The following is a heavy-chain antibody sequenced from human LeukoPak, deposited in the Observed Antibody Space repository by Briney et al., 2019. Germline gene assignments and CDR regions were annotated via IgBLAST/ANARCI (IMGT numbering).Heavy chain of an antibody. V-gene: IGHV1-8*01. J-gene: IGHJ3*02. CDR3: AGAIPFRYMLGGDYYEKSSHGFVI. D-gene: IGHD2-21*02. Sequence: ASVKVSCKASGYTFTSYDVNWVRQAAGQGLEWMGWMNPNSGNRGYAQKLQGRVTMTTDASTNTAYMELNSLYSEDTAVYYCAGAIPFRYMLGGDYYEKSSHGFVIWGQGTMVTVSS. CDR2: MNPNSGNR. CDR1: GYTFTSYD.